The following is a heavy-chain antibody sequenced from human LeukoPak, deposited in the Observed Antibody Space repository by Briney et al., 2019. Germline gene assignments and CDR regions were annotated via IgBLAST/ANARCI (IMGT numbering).Heavy chain of an antibody. CDR1: GGSIRSYY. J-gene: IGHJ3*02. Sequence: SETLSLTCIVSGGSIRSYYWSWIRQPPGKGLEWIGYIYYTGSTKYNPSLKSRGIISVDTSKNQFSLKLSSVTAADTAVYYCARGPTQNAYGSGSRWAFDIWGQGTMVTVSS. CDR2: IYYTGST. D-gene: IGHD3-10*01. V-gene: IGHV4-59*01. CDR3: ARGPTQNAYGSGSRWAFDI.